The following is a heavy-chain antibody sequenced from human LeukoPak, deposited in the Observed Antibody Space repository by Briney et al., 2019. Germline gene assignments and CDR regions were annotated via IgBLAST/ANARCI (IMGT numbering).Heavy chain of an antibody. J-gene: IGHJ5*02. CDR2: IYPGDSDT. V-gene: IGHV5-51*01. D-gene: IGHD6-19*01. CDR3: AKGVAGSYNWFDP. CDR1: GHSFTSYW. Sequence: GETLKISCKGSGHSFTSYWIGWVRQMPGKGLEWMGIIYPGDSDTRYSPSFQGQVTISADKSISTAYLQWSSLKASDTAMYYCAKGVAGSYNWFDPWGQGTLVTVSS.